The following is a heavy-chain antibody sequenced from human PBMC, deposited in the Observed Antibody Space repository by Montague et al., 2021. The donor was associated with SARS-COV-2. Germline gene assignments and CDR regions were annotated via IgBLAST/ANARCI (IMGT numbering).Heavy chain of an antibody. V-gene: IGHV4-38-2*02. D-gene: IGHD1-26*01. CDR1: TYSVSSGYY. Sequence: SETLSLTCTVSTYSVSSGYYWGWIRQSPGKGLEWIGFKFHSGSTYYNPSLQSRVITSVDTSKNQVSLKLRSVSAADTAVYYCARGVVGPTVLFLEYWGQGILVAVSS. CDR3: ARGVVGPTVLFLEY. J-gene: IGHJ4*02. CDR2: KFHSGST.